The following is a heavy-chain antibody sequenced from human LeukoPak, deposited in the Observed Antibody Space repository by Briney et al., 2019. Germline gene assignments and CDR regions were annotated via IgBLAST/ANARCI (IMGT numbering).Heavy chain of an antibody. Sequence: ASVKVSFKAYGDTFSSYDINWVRQATGQGVEWMGWMDPNRGKTGYVQKFRGRLTLTRHTSISTDYMELSSLTAEDTAVYYCARGQGTGWGIYYVANWFDPWGRGTLVTVSS. CDR2: MDPNRGKT. CDR3: ARGQGTGWGIYYVANWFDP. CDR1: GDTFSSYD. D-gene: IGHD3-10*01. V-gene: IGHV1-8*02. J-gene: IGHJ5*02.